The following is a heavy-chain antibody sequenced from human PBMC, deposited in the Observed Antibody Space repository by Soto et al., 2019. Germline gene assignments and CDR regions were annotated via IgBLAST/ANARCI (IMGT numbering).Heavy chain of an antibody. CDR1: GNTLSELP. V-gene: IGHV1-24*01. CDR3: ANYPTTVTSDY. Sequence: ASVKVSCKMSGNTLSELPMHWVRQIPGKGLEWMAGYDPEDDGTIYAQNFEGRVSLTEDTSTDTAYLEVNRLTSEDTAVYYCANYPTTVTSDYWGQGTLVTVSS. D-gene: IGHD4-17*01. CDR2: YDPEDDGT. J-gene: IGHJ4*02.